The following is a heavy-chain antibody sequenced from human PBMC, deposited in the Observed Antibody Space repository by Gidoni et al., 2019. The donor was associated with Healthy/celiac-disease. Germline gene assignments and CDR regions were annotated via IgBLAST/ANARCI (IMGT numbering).Heavy chain of an antibody. J-gene: IGHJ6*02. D-gene: IGHD2-2*01. CDR3: AREVEPAASMDV. Sequence: QVQLVESGGGVVQPGRSLRLSCAASGFTFSSYGMHWVRQAPGKGLEWVAVIWYDGSNKYYADSVKGRFTISRDNSKNTLYLQMNSLRAEDTAVYYCAREVEPAASMDVWGQGTTVTVSS. CDR1: GFTFSSYG. CDR2: IWYDGSNK. V-gene: IGHV3-33*01.